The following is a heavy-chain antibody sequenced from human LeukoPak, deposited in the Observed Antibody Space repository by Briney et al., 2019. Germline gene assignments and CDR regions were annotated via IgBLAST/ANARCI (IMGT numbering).Heavy chain of an antibody. Sequence: ASVRVSSKASGYTFTSYDVNWVRQAPGQGLEWMGWMSPNSGNTGYAQKFQGRVTMTRNTSISTAYMELSSLRSEDTAVYYCARGRYYDSSGYQDAFDIWGQGTMVTVSS. D-gene: IGHD3-22*01. CDR3: ARGRYYDSSGYQDAFDI. CDR1: GYTFTSYD. J-gene: IGHJ3*02. CDR2: MSPNSGNT. V-gene: IGHV1-8*01.